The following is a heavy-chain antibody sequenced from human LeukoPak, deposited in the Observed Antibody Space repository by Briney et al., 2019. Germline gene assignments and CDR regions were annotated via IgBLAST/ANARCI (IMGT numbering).Heavy chain of an antibody. Sequence: GGSLRLSCAASGFTFSDYYMSWIRQAPGKGLEWVSYISSSGSFIYYADSVKGRFTISRDNAKNSLYLQMNSLRAEDTAVCYCARETHYDSSGYHNDYWGQGTLVTVSS. CDR1: GFTFSDYY. CDR3: ARETHYDSSGYHNDY. CDR2: ISSSGSFI. J-gene: IGHJ4*02. D-gene: IGHD3-22*01. V-gene: IGHV3-11*04.